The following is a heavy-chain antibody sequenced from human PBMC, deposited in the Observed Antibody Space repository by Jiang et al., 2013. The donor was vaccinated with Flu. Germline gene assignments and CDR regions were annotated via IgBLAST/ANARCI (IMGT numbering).Heavy chain of an antibody. Sequence: GPGLVKPSETLSLTCTVSGTSVSGYFWIWVRQPAGKALEWIGRVSSSGATNYNPSLSSRVTMSIDTSKQHFSLRLRSVTAADAAIYYCARGSLHPFYFDFWGQGALVTVSS. J-gene: IGHJ4*02. CDR2: VSSSGAT. CDR3: ARGSLHPFYFDF. V-gene: IGHV4-4*07. CDR1: GTSVSGYF.